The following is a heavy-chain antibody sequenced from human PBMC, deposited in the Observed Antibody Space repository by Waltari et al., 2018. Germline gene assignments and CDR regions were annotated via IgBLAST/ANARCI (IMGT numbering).Heavy chain of an antibody. CDR3: ARFARWELLRSYYFDY. CDR1: GYSFTSYW. Sequence: EVQLVQSGAEVKKPGESLKISCKGSGYSFTSYWIGWVRQMPGKGLEWMGIIYPGDSDTRYSPSFQGQVTISADKSISTAYLQWSSLKASDTAMYCCARFARWELLRSYYFDYWGQGTLVTVSS. V-gene: IGHV5-51*01. D-gene: IGHD1-26*01. J-gene: IGHJ4*02. CDR2: IYPGDSDT.